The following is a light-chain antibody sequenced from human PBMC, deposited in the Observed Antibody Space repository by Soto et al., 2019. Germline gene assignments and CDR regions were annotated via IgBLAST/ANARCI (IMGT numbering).Light chain of an antibody. CDR1: SSEVGGYND. Sequence: QAPRTHTDTVTGSSGLAVSMSSTVTSSEVGGYNDASCYQRHPGGVPILLIYDVSSRPSRVSSRLSGSTSGNTASLTISALQADDESDYYCSSFADSSASDYVFGGGTKV. CDR3: SSFADSSASDYV. V-gene: IGLV2-14*03. CDR2: DVS. J-gene: IGLJ1*01.